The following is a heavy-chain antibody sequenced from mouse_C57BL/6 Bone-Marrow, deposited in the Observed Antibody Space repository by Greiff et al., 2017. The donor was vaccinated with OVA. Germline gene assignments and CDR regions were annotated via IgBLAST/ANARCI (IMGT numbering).Heavy chain of an antibody. J-gene: IGHJ1*03. CDR3: ARQHYGSSPLYWYFDV. CDR1: GFTFSSYG. V-gene: IGHV5-6*01. Sequence: EVKLVESGGDLVKPGGSLKLSCAASGFTFSSYGMSWVRQTPDKRLEWVATISSGGSYTYYPDSVKGRFTISRDNAKNTLYLQRSSLKSEDTAMYYCARQHYGSSPLYWYFDVWGTGTTVTVSS. CDR2: ISSGGSYT. D-gene: IGHD1-1*01.